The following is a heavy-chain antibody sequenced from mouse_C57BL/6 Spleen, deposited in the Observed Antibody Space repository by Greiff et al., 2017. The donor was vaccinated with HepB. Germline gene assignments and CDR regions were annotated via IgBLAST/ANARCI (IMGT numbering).Heavy chain of an antibody. Sequence: QVQLKESGPELVKPGASVKISCKASGYAFSSSWMNWVKQRPGKGLEWIGRIYPGDGDTNYNGKFKGKATLTADKSSSTAYMQLSSLTSEDSAVYFCARRGITTVVENWYFDVWGTGTTVTVSS. CDR3: ARRGITTVVENWYFDV. J-gene: IGHJ1*03. D-gene: IGHD1-1*01. CDR1: GYAFSSSW. V-gene: IGHV1-82*01. CDR2: IYPGDGDT.